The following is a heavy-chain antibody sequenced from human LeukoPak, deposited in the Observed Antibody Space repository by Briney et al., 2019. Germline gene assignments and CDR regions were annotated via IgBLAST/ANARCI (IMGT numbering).Heavy chain of an antibody. V-gene: IGHV1-24*01. D-gene: IGHD1-20*01. Sequence: GASVKVSCKASGYTFTGYYMHWVRQAPGKGLEWMGGFDPEDGETIYAQKFQGRVTMTEDTSTDTAYMELSSLRSEDTAVYYCAARYNWNDFDYWGQGTLVTVSS. J-gene: IGHJ4*02. CDR2: FDPEDGET. CDR1: GYTFTGYY. CDR3: AARYNWNDFDY.